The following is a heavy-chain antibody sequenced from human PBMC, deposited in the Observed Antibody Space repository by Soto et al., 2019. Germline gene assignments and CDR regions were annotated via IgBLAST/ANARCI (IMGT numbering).Heavy chain of an antibody. Sequence: GWSLRLSCAASGFTFSSYWMNWVRQAPGKGLEWVANIKQDGSEKYYVDSVKGRFTISRDNAKNSLYLQMNSLRPEDTAVYYCARPPAGTATNPPGIYWGQGALVTVSS. V-gene: IGHV3-7*03. CDR1: GFTFSSYW. CDR3: ARPPAGTATNPPGIY. D-gene: IGHD1-7*01. J-gene: IGHJ4*02. CDR2: IKQDGSEK.